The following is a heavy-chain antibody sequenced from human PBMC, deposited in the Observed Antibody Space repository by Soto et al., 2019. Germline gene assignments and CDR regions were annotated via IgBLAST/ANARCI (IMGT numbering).Heavy chain of an antibody. CDR1: GFTFSSYD. D-gene: IGHD4-17*01. CDR3: ARVLVYCDYSGGRYGMDV. V-gene: IGHV3-13*04. J-gene: IGHJ6*02. CDR2: IGTAGDT. Sequence: PGGSLRLSCAASGFTFSSYDMHWVRQATGKGLEWVSAIGTAGDTYYPGSVKGRFTISRENAKNSLYLQMNSLRAGDTAVYYCARVLVYCDYSGGRYGMDVWGQGTTVTVAS.